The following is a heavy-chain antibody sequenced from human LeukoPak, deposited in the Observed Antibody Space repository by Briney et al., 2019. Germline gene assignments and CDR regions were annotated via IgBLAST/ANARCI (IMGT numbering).Heavy chain of an antibody. Sequence: ASVKVSCKASGGTFSSYAISWVRQAPGQGLEWMGGIIPIFGTANYAQKFQGRVTITADESTSTAYMELSSLRSEDTAVYYCVRGDFGRAAYWGQGTLVTVSS. CDR2: IIPIFGTA. J-gene: IGHJ4*02. CDR3: VRGDFGRAAY. D-gene: IGHD3-10*01. CDR1: GGTFSSYA. V-gene: IGHV1-69*13.